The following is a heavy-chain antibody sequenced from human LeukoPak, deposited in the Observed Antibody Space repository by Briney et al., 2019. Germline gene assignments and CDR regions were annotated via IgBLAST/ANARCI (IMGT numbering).Heavy chain of an antibody. V-gene: IGHV1-69*04. J-gene: IGHJ4*02. CDR3: ARDRDGYNREFDY. Sequence: SVKVSCTASGGTFSSYAISWVRQAPGQGLEWMGRIIPILGIANYAQKFQGRVTITADKSTSTAYMELSSLRSEDTAVYYCARDRDGYNREFDYWGQGTLVTVSS. D-gene: IGHD5-24*01. CDR1: GGTFSSYA. CDR2: IIPILGIA.